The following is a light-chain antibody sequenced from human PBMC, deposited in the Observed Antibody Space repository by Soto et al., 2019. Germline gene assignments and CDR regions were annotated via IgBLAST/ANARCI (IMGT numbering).Light chain of an antibody. CDR2: DNN. Sequence: QSVLTQPPSVSAAPGQKVTISCSGSNSNIGNNYVSWYQQLPGTAPKLLIYDNNKRPSGIPDRFSGSKSGTSATLGITGLQTGDEADYYCGTWDSSLSPYVFGNGTKVTVL. CDR3: GTWDSSLSPYV. J-gene: IGLJ1*01. V-gene: IGLV1-51*01. CDR1: NSNIGNNY.